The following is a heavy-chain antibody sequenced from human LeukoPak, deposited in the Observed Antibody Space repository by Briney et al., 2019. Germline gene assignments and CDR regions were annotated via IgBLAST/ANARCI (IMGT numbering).Heavy chain of an antibody. CDR1: GGSISSYY. CDR3: ARQVTVSYYGSSGSFDY. V-gene: IGHV4-59*08. CDR2: IYYSGST. D-gene: IGHD3-22*01. J-gene: IGHJ4*02. Sequence: SETLSLTCTVSGGSISSYYWSWIRQPPGKGLEWIGYIYYSGSTNYNPSLKSRVTISVDTSKNQFSLKLSSVTAADTAVYYCARQVTVSYYGSSGSFDYWGQGTLVTVSS.